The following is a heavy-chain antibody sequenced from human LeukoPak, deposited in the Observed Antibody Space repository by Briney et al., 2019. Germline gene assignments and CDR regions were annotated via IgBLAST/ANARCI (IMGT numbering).Heavy chain of an antibody. CDR2: INPNSGGT. V-gene: IGHV1-2*02. Sequence: ASVKVSCKASGYTFTGYYMHWVRQAPGQGLEWMGWINPNSGGTNYAQKFQGRVTMTRDTSISTAYMELSRLRSDDTAVYYCARDRVAAAVYWFDPWGQGTLVTVSS. CDR3: ARDRVAAAVYWFDP. J-gene: IGHJ5*02. D-gene: IGHD6-13*01. CDR1: GYTFTGYY.